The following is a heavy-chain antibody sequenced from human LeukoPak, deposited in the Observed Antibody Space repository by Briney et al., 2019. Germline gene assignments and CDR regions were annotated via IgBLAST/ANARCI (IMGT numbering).Heavy chain of an antibody. J-gene: IGHJ4*02. CDR2: IIPIFGIA. Sequence: APVKVSCKASGGTFSSYAISWVRQAPGQGLEWLGRIIPIFGIANYAQKFQGRVTITADKSTSTAYMELSSLRSEDTAVYYCARGPIYCSGGSCYPDYWGQETLVTVSS. D-gene: IGHD2-15*01. V-gene: IGHV1-69*04. CDR1: GGTFSSYA. CDR3: ARGPIYCSGGSCYPDY.